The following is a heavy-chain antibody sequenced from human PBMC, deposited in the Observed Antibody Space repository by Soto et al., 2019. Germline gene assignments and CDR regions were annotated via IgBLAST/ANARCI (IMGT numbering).Heavy chain of an antibody. D-gene: IGHD4-17*01. CDR3: ARDQRYYYYYYGMDV. CDR1: GFTVSSNY. CDR2: IYSGGST. V-gene: IGHV3-53*01. J-gene: IGHJ6*02. Sequence: GGSQILSCAASGFTVSSNYMSWVRQAPGKGLEWVSVIYSGGSTYYADSVKGRFTISRDNSKNTLYLQMNSLRAEDTAVYYCARDQRYYYYYYGMDVWGQGTTVTVSS.